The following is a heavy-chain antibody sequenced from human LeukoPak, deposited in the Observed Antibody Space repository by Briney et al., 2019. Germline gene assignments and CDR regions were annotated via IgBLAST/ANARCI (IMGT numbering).Heavy chain of an antibody. V-gene: IGHV4-4*07. CDR3: ARDVVAAAGSWDY. CDR1: GDSISSFY. Sequence: SETLSLTCTVSGDSISSFYWSWIRQPAGKGLEWIGRIYTSGSTNYNPSLKSRVTMSVDTSKNQFSLNLSSVTAADTAVYYCARDVVAAAGSWDYWGQGTLVTVSS. CDR2: IYTSGST. D-gene: IGHD6-13*01. J-gene: IGHJ4*02.